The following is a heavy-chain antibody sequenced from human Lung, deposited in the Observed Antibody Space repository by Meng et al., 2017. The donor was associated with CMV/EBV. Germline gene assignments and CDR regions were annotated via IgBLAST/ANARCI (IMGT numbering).Heavy chain of an antibody. CDR3: AREGTNSYYFDY. J-gene: IGHJ4*02. Sequence: SGESISSGESYWSWIRQPPGKGLEWIGYIYESGSTSYNPSLESRVTISVDTSKNQFSLKVMSVTAADTAVYYCAREGTNSYYFDYWGQGTLVTVSS. V-gene: IGHV4-30-4*01. D-gene: IGHD1-14*01. CDR1: GESISSGESY. CDR2: IYESGST.